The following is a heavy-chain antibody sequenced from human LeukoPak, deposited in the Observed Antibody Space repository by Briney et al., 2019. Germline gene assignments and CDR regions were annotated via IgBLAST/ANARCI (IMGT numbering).Heavy chain of an antibody. V-gene: IGHV3-48*01. CDR2: ISSTSSTI. Sequence: GGSLRLSRTTSEFTFSSYSMNWVRQAPGKGLEWVSYISSTSSTIFYADSVKGRFTVARDNAKNSLYLQMNSLRAEDTAMYYCARVHIHMSGSYYPIDYWGQGTLVTVPS. CDR3: ARVHIHMSGSYYPIDY. D-gene: IGHD1-26*01. J-gene: IGHJ4*02. CDR1: EFTFSSYS.